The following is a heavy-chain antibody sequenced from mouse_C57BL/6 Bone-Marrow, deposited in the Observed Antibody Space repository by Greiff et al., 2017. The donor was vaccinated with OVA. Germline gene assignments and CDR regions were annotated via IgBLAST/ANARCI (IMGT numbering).Heavy chain of an antibody. CDR2: IYPGSGST. CDR3: ARGDYGVPWYFDV. Sequence: VQLQQSGAELVKPGASVKMSCKASGYTFTSYWITWVKQRPGQGLEWIGDIYPGSGSTNYNEKFKSKATLTVDTSSSTAYMQLSSLTSEDSAVYYCARGDYGVPWYFDVWGTGTTVTVSS. V-gene: IGHV1-55*01. CDR1: GYTFTSYW. D-gene: IGHD2-4*01. J-gene: IGHJ1*03.